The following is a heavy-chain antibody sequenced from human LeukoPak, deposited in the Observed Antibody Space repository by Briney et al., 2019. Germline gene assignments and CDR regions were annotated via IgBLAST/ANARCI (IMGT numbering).Heavy chain of an antibody. J-gene: IGHJ4*02. CDR1: GGTFSSYA. CDR2: VIPILGIA. D-gene: IGHD4-17*01. Sequence: ASVKVSCKASGGTFSSYAISWVRQAPGQGLEWMGRVIPILGIANYAQKFQGRVTITADKSTSTAYMELSSLRSEDTAVYYCARGHDYGDYYWGQGTLVTVSS. CDR3: ARGHDYGDYY. V-gene: IGHV1-69*04.